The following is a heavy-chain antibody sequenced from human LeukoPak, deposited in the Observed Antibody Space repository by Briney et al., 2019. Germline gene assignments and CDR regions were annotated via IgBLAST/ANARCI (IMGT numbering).Heavy chain of an antibody. J-gene: IGHJ4*02. Sequence: ASVTVSCTASGYTFTSYDINWVRQATGQGLEWMGWMNPNSGNTGYAQKFQGRVTMTRNTSISTAYMELSSLRSEDTAVYYCARVLARRRQPLLPDYWGQGTLVTVSS. D-gene: IGHD6-13*01. CDR2: MNPNSGNT. CDR3: ARVLARRRQPLLPDY. V-gene: IGHV1-8*01. CDR1: GYTFTSYD.